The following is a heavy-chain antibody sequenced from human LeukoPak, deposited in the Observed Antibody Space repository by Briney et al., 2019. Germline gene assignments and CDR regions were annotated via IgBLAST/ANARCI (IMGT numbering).Heavy chain of an antibody. CDR3: ARDRRILTGPDY. D-gene: IGHD3-9*01. CDR1: GYTFTSYG. V-gene: IGHV1-18*04. CDR2: ISAYNGTT. Sequence: RVASAKVSCTASGYTFTSYGISWVRHTPGQGLEWMGWISAYNGTTNYAQKLQGRVTMTTDTSTSTAYMELRSLRSDDTAVNYCARDRRILTGPDYWGQGTLVTVSS. J-gene: IGHJ4*02.